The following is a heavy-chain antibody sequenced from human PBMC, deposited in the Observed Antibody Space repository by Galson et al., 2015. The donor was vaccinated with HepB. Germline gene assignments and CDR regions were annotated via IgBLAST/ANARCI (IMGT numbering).Heavy chain of an antibody. V-gene: IGHV3-33*08. CDR2: IWYDGSSK. Sequence: SLRLSCAASGFTFSSYGMHWVRQAPGKGLEWVAVIWYDGSSKYYADSVKGRFTISRDNSENTVYLQMNSLRSEDTAIYFCARVPEPEWKLLLPPGYWGQGTLVTVSA. CDR1: GFTFSSYG. J-gene: IGHJ4*02. CDR3: ARVPEPEWKLLLPPGY. D-gene: IGHD1-26*01.